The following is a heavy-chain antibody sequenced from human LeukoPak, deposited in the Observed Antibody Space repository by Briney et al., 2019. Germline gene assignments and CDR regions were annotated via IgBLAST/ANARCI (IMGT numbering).Heavy chain of an antibody. D-gene: IGHD1-26*01. CDR1: GFXFSSYE. Sequence: GGSLRLSCAASGFXFSSYEINWVRQAPGKGLEWVSSIRSSSSYIYYADSVKGRFTVSRDNAKNSLYLQMNSLRDEDTAVYYCARNPAGIGDYWGQGTLVTVSS. CDR3: ARNPAGIGDY. V-gene: IGHV3-21*01. J-gene: IGHJ4*02. CDR2: IRSSSSYI.